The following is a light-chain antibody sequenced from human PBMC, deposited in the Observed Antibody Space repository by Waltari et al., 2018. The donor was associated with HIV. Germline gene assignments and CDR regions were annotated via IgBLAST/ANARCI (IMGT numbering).Light chain of an antibody. CDR1: QSISTNF. Sequence: ETVLTQSPGTLSLSPGERATLSCRASQSISTNFFAWYQQKPGQAPRLLIYGISIRATGIPDRFSGGGSGTDFTLSINRLEPDDFAVYYCQQYDNSPITFGQGTRLEIK. CDR2: GIS. J-gene: IGKJ5*01. V-gene: IGKV3-20*01. CDR3: QQYDNSPIT.